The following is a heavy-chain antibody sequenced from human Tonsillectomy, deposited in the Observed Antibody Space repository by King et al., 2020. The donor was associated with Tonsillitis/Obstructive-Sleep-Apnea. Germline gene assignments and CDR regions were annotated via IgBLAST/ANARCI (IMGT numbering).Heavy chain of an antibody. CDR3: ARVTYCSSTSCFDY. CDR1: GGSFSGYY. Sequence: VQLQQWGAGLLKPSETLSLTCAVYGGSFSGYYWSWIRQPPGKGLEWIGEINHSGRTNYNPSLKSRVTMSVDMSINQFSLKLSSVTAADTAVYYCARVTYCSSTSCFDYWGQGTLVTVSS. V-gene: IGHV4-34*01. D-gene: IGHD2-2*01. CDR2: INHSGRT. J-gene: IGHJ4*02.